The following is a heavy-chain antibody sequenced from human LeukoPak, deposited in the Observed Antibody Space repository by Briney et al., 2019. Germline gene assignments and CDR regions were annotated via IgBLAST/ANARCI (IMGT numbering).Heavy chain of an antibody. D-gene: IGHD2-21*01. CDR3: ARAVVISNWFDP. CDR2: ISPGRTYM. Sequence: PGGSLRLSCAASGFTFNTYSMNWVRQAPGKGLEWVSSISPGRTYMFYADSVKGRFTISRDNARNSLYLQMNSLRAEDTAVYYCARAVVISNWFDPWGQGTLVTVSS. J-gene: IGHJ5*02. V-gene: IGHV3-21*01. CDR1: GFTFNTYS.